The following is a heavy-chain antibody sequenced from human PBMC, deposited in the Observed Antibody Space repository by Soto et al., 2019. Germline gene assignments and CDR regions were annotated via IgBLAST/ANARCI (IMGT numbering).Heavy chain of an antibody. CDR1: GGTFSRNA. CDR3: ASRPNPTYYYDSSGYSGPSPYYYYGMDV. Sequence: GASVKVCCKATGGTFSRNASSGVRQAPGKGLEWMGGIIPSFGTANYAQKFQGRVTITADESTSTAYMELSSLRSEDTAVYYCASRPNPTYYYDSSGYSGPSPYYYYGMDVWGQGTTVTVSS. V-gene: IGHV1-69*13. CDR2: IIPSFGTA. D-gene: IGHD3-22*01. J-gene: IGHJ6*02.